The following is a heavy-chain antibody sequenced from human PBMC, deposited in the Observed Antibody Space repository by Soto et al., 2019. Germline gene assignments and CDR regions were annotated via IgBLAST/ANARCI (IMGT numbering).Heavy chain of an antibody. CDR3: ARVASRVHGGMDV. J-gene: IGHJ6*03. Sequence: SETLSLTCAVYGGSFSGYYWSWIRQPPGKGLEWIGEINHSGSTNYNPSLKSRVTISVDTSKNQFSLKLSSVTAADTAVYYCARVASRVHGGMDVWGKGTTVTSP. V-gene: IGHV4-34*01. CDR1: GGSFSGYY. CDR2: INHSGST. D-gene: IGHD1-1*01.